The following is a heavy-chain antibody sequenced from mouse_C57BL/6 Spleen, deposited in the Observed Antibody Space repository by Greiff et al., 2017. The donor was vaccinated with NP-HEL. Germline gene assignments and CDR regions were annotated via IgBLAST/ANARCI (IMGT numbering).Heavy chain of an antibody. J-gene: IGHJ3*01. Sequence: EVQLQQSGAELVRPGASVKLSCKASGFTFTDDCMHWVKQRPEQGLEWIGWIDPENGDTEYTSKFQGKATLTADTSSNTAYLQLSSLTSEDTAVYYCTTATRRIWFAYWGQGTLVTVSA. CDR3: TTATRRIWFAY. CDR1: GFTFTDDC. D-gene: IGHD6-1*01. V-gene: IGHV14-4*01. CDR2: IDPENGDT.